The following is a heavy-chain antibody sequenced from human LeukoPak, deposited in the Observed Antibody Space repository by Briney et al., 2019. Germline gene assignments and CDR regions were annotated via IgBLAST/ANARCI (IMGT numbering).Heavy chain of an antibody. D-gene: IGHD6-25*01. Sequence: PSETLSLTCTVSGGSITSSSYYWGWIRQPPGKGLEWIGGIYYSGSTYYNPSLKSRVTISVDTSKNQFSLKLSSVTAADTAVYYCARRDSSGVVPRWDYWGQGTLVTVSS. J-gene: IGHJ4*02. V-gene: IGHV4-39*01. CDR3: ARRDSSGVVPRWDY. CDR2: IYYSGST. CDR1: GGSITSSSYY.